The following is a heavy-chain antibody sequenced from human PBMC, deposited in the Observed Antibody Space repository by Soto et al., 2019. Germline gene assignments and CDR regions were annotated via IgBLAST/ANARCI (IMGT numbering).Heavy chain of an antibody. CDR2: IIPIFGTA. V-gene: IGHV1-69*12. J-gene: IGHJ6*02. D-gene: IGHD3-16*01. CDR1: GGTFSSYA. CDR3: ATWDYDLGGVGMDV. Sequence: QVQLVQSGAEVKKPGSSVKVSCKASGGTFSSYAISWVRQAPGQGLEWMGGIIPIFGTANYAQKFQGRVTITADESTSTAYMELSSLRSEYTAVYYCATWDYDLGGVGMDVWGQGPTVTVSS.